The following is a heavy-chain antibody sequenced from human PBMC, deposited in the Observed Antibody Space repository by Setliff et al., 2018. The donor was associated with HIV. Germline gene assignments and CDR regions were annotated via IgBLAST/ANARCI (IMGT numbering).Heavy chain of an antibody. J-gene: IGHJ3*02. CDR1: GGSISSDCCY. CDR3: ARRGTHGAFDI. Sequence: SETLSLTCSVSGGSISSDCCYWGWIRQPPGKGLEWIASIYYSGYTYSNPSLKSRVTISVDTSKNQFSLKLNSVTAADTAVYYCARRGTHGAFDIWGQGTTVTVSS. CDR2: IYYSGYT. D-gene: IGHD3-10*01. V-gene: IGHV4-39*01.